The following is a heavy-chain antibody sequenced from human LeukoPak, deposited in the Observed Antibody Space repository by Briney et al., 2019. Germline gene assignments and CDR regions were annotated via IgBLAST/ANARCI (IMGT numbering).Heavy chain of an antibody. CDR3: ARDLLNYYGSGTPTKNWFDP. D-gene: IGHD3-10*01. Sequence: ASVKVSCKASGYTFTGYYMHWARQAPGQGLEWMGWINPNSGGTNYAQKFQGRVTMTRDTSISTAYMELSRLRSDDTAVYYCARDLLNYYGSGTPTKNWFDPWGQGTLVTVSS. V-gene: IGHV1-2*02. J-gene: IGHJ5*02. CDR1: GYTFTGYY. CDR2: INPNSGGT.